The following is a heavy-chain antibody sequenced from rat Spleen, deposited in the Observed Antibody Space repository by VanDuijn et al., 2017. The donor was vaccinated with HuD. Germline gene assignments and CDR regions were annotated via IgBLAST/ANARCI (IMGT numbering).Heavy chain of an antibody. V-gene: IGHV5-29*01. J-gene: IGHJ2*01. D-gene: IGHD1-9*01. CDR2: ISYGDSSGHSGP. Sequence: EVQLVESGGGLVQPGRSLKLSCAASGFTFSDYGVAWVRQAPTTGLEWVATISYGDSSGHSGPDSRNSVKGLCTISRDNAKSPLSLQMDSLRSEDTATYYCARRHYGYTDYFDYWGQGVMVTVSS. CDR1: GFTFSDYG. CDR3: ARRHYGYTDYFDY.